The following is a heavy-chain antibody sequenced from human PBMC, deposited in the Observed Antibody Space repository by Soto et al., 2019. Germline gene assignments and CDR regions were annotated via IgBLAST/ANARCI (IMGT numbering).Heavy chain of an antibody. CDR2: ISSNGGST. D-gene: IGHD6-6*01. CDR3: VKERVDSSCPSYYFDY. J-gene: IGHJ4*02. V-gene: IGHV3-64D*06. CDR1: GFTFSSYA. Sequence: GSLRLSCSASGFTFSSYAMHWVRQAPGKGLEYVSAISSNGGSTYYADSVKGRFTISRDNSKNTLYLQMSSLRAEDTAVYYCVKERVDSSCPSYYFDYWGQGTLVTVSS.